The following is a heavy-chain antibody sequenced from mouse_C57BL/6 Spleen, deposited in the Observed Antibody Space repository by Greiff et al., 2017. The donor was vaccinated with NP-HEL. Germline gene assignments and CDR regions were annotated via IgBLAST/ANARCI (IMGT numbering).Heavy chain of an antibody. CDR2: IDPSDSYT. D-gene: IGHD2-1*01. Sequence: VQLQQSGAELVRPGTSVKLSCKASGYTFTSYWMHWVKQRPGQGLEWIGVIDPSDSYTNYNQKFKGKATLTVDTSSSTAYMQLSSLTSEDSAVYYCASYGNWNAMDYWGQGTSVTVSS. CDR1: GYTFTSYW. J-gene: IGHJ4*01. CDR3: ASYGNWNAMDY. V-gene: IGHV1-59*01.